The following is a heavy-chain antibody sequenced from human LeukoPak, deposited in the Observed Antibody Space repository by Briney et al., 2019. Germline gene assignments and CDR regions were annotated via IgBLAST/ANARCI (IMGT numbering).Heavy chain of an antibody. Sequence: SETLSLTCTVSGGSFSGYYWSWIRQPPGKGLEWIGEINHSGSTNYNPSLKSRVTISVDTSKNQFSLKLSSVTAADTAVYYCARGTMIVVQYYFDYWGQGTLVTVSS. D-gene: IGHD3-22*01. CDR3: ARGTMIVVQYYFDY. J-gene: IGHJ4*02. CDR1: GGSFSGYY. CDR2: INHSGST. V-gene: IGHV4-34*01.